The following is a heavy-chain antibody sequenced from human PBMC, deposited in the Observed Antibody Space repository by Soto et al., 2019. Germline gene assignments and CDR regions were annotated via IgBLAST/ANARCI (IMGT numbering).Heavy chain of an antibody. Sequence: SVKVSCKTSGYTFTNYFVHWVRQAPGQGLEWMGAINPGNRITNYALRFQGRVTMTRDTSTNAVYLELSSLRSEDTAVYYCARVSHYGMDVWGQGTTVTVSS. CDR1: GYTFTNYF. CDR3: ARVSHYGMDV. CDR2: INPGNRIT. V-gene: IGHV1-46*01. J-gene: IGHJ6*02.